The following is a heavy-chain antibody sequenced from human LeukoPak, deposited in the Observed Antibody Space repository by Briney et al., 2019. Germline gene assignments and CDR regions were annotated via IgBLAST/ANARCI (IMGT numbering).Heavy chain of an antibody. V-gene: IGHV3-66*01. CDR1: GFTVSSNY. D-gene: IGHD3-22*01. CDR3: ARSTYYYDSSGYSLAEYFQH. Sequence: GGSLRLSCAASGFTVSSNYMSWVRRARGKGLEWVSDIYSGGSTYYADSVKGRFTISRDNSKSTLYLQMNSLRAEDTAVYYCARSTYYYDSSGYSLAEYFQHWGQGTLVTVSS. CDR2: IYSGGST. J-gene: IGHJ1*01.